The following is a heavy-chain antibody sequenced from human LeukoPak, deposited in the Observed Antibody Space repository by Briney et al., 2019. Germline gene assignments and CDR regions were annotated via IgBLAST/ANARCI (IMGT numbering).Heavy chain of an antibody. CDR2: IYYSGST. Sequence: SETLSLTCTVSGGSISSGGYYWSWIRQHPGKGLEWIGYIYYSGSTYYNSSLKSRVTISVDTSKNQFSLKLSSVTAADTAVYYCARLYYYGSGSYYFDYWGQGTLVTVSS. J-gene: IGHJ4*02. V-gene: IGHV4-31*03. CDR3: ARLYYYGSGSYYFDY. D-gene: IGHD3-10*01. CDR1: GGSISSGGYY.